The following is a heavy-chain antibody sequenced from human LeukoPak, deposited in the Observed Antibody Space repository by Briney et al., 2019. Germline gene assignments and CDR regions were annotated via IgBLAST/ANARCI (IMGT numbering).Heavy chain of an antibody. D-gene: IGHD2-2*02. J-gene: IGHJ4*02. CDR3: AREHFIVVVPAAIFRENYFDY. Sequence: GGSLRLSCAASGFTFSSYEMNWVRQAPGKGLEWVSYISSSGSTIYYADSVKGRFTISRDNAKNSLYLQMNSLRAEDTAVYYCAREHFIVVVPAAIFRENYFDYWDQGTLVTVSS. CDR2: ISSSGSTI. V-gene: IGHV3-48*03. CDR1: GFTFSSYE.